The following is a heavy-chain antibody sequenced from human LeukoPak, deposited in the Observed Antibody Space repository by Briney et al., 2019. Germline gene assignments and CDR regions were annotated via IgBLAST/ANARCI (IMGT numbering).Heavy chain of an antibody. CDR1: GGTFSSYA. V-gene: IGHV1-69*01. D-gene: IGHD1-26*01. CDR3: ARDGIVGATSSTDSDYYGMDV. CDR2: IIPIFGTA. Sequence: SSVKVSCMACGGTFSSYAISWVRQAPGQGLEGVGGIIPIFGTANYAQKFQGRVTSTADEATSTAHMELRSLRSEDKAVYYCARDGIVGATSSTDSDYYGMDVWGQGTTVTVSS. J-gene: IGHJ6*02.